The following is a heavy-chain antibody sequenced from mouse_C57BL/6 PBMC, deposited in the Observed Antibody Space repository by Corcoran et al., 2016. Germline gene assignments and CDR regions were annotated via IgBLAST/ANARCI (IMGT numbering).Heavy chain of an antibody. CDR1: GYTFTTYG. Sequence: QIQLVQSGPELKKPGETVKISCKASGYTFTTYGMSWVKQAPGKGLKWMGWINPYSGVPTYADDFKGRFAFYLETSASTAYLQINNPKNEDTATYFCARLGNSAWFAYWGQGTLVTVSA. D-gene: IGHD2-1*01. CDR2: INPYSGVP. J-gene: IGHJ3*01. V-gene: IGHV9-3*01. CDR3: ARLGNSAWFAY.